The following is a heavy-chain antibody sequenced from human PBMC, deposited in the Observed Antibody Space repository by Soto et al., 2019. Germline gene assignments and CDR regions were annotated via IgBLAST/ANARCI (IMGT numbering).Heavy chain of an antibody. D-gene: IGHD3-10*01. CDR3: AIETIITLVRGLFEPRYYYNATDV. CDR1: GYRFETYG. V-gene: IGHV1-18*01. Sequence: ASVKVSCKASGYRFETYGMTWVRQAPGQGLEWMGWISAYSVDTYNAQKFQDRVTMTTDTSTGTAYMELRGLRSDDTAVYYCAIETIITLVRGLFEPRYYYNATDVR. J-gene: IGHJ6*01. CDR2: ISAYSVDT.